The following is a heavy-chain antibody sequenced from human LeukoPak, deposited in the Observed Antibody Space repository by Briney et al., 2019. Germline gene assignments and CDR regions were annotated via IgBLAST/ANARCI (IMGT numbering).Heavy chain of an antibody. J-gene: IGHJ5*02. CDR2: ISAYNGNT. CDR1: GYTFSSYG. Sequence: ASVKVSCKASGYTFSSYGISWVRQAPGQGLEWMGWISAYNGNTNYAQKLQGRVTMTTDTSTSTAYMELRSLRSDDTAVYYCARDCSGGSCYSGWFDPWGQGTLVTVSS. CDR3: ARDCSGGSCYSGWFDP. D-gene: IGHD2-15*01. V-gene: IGHV1-18*01.